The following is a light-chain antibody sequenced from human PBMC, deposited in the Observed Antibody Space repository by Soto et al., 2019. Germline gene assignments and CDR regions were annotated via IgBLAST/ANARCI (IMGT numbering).Light chain of an antibody. CDR1: SSNIGAGYD. Sequence: QPVLTQPPSVSGAPGQRVTISCTGCSSNIGAGYDVHWYQQLPGTAPKLLIFGNSNRPSGVPDRFSGYKSGTSASLAITGLQAEDEADYYCQSYDSSLSAYVFGTGTKLTVL. V-gene: IGLV1-40*01. J-gene: IGLJ1*01. CDR2: GNS. CDR3: QSYDSSLSAYV.